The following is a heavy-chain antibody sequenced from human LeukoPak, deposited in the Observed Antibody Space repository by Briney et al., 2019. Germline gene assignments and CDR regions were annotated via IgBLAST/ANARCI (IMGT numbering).Heavy chain of an antibody. V-gene: IGHV5-51*01. Sequence: GESLKISCKGSGYSLTSYWIGWVRQMPGKGLEWMGIIYPGDSDTRYSPSFQGQVTISADKSISTAYLQWSSLKASDTAMYYCATRYCSSTSCYRAFDIWGQGTMVTVSS. CDR3: ATRYCSSTSCYRAFDI. J-gene: IGHJ3*02. D-gene: IGHD2-2*01. CDR1: GYSLTSYW. CDR2: IYPGDSDT.